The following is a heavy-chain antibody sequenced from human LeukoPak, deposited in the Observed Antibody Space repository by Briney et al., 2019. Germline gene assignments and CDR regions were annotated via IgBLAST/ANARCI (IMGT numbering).Heavy chain of an antibody. V-gene: IGHV1-8*01. D-gene: IGHD5-12*01. Sequence: ASVKVSCKASGYTFTSYDINWSRQATGQGPEWMGWMNPNSGNTGYAQKFQGRVTMTRNTSMSTAYLELSSLRSEDTAMYYCAIRTPVDIVATLGERVKKGLDYWGQGTLVTVSS. CDR2: MNPNSGNT. J-gene: IGHJ4*02. CDR3: AIRTPVDIVATLGERVKKGLDY. CDR1: GYTFTSYD.